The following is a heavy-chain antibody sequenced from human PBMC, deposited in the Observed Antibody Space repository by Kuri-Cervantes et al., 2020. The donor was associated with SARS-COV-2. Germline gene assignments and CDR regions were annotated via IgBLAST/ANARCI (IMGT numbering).Heavy chain of an antibody. J-gene: IGHJ3*02. Sequence: ASVKVSCKASGYTFTSYDINWVRQATGQGLEWMGWMNPNSGNTGYAQKFQGRVTITRNTSISTAYMKLSSLRSEDTAVYYCASRRGFLAYNDAFDIWGQGTMVTVSS. D-gene: IGHD3-3*01. CDR1: GYTFTSYD. CDR2: MNPNSGNT. V-gene: IGHV1-8*03. CDR3: ASRRGFLAYNDAFDI.